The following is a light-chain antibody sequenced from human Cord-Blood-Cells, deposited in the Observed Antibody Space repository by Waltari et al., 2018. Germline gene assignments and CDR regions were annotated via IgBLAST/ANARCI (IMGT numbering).Light chain of an antibody. CDR1: TGAVPSGSY. Sequence: QTVVSQERSLTVSPGGTVTLTCASSTGAVPSGSYPNGVQQKPGQAPRAVIDSTGNKHSWTPARFSGHRLGGKVALTLPAVQREDEAEYHCLLYEGGVGGFGGGTKLTVL. J-gene: IGLJ3*02. CDR3: LLYEGGVGG. V-gene: IGLV7-43*01. CDR2: STG.